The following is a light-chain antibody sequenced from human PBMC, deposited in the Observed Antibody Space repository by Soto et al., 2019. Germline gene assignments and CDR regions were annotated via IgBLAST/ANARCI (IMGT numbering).Light chain of an antibody. CDR1: QTVTSNY. CDR3: QQYGDSIT. Sequence: LTQSPDSLSLSPGERATVSCRASQTVTSNYVAWYQQRPGQAPQLLIYDAVKRATGIPAKFSGSESGRDYTLTISGLDPEDSAVYYCQQYGDSITFGGGTKVEI. J-gene: IGKJ4*01. V-gene: IGKV3-20*01. CDR2: DAV.